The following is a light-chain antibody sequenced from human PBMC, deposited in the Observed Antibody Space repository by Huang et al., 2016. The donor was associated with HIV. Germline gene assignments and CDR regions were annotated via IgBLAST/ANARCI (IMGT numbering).Light chain of an antibody. J-gene: IGKJ1*01. CDR2: ATS. Sequence: DIHMTQSPSSLPASVGDRVTITCRASQSITSYLHWYQQKPGKAPSLLIYATSSLQGGVPARFSGSGSGTHFILTISSLRPEDFATYYCQQTHTPPWTFGQGT. CDR3: QQTHTPPWT. CDR1: QSITSY. V-gene: IGKV1-39*01.